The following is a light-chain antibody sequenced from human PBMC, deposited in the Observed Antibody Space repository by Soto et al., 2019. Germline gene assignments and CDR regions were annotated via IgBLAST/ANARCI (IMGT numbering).Light chain of an antibody. CDR2: NND. CDR3: AAWDDSLTAVL. V-gene: IGLV1-44*01. Sequence: QSVLTQPPSASGTPGQRVTISCSGSSSNIGSNTVNWYQQLSGAAPKLLIHNNDQRPSGVPDRFSGSKSDTSASLAISGLQSADEADYYCAAWDDSLTAVLFGGGTKVTVL. CDR1: SSNIGSNT. J-gene: IGLJ3*02.